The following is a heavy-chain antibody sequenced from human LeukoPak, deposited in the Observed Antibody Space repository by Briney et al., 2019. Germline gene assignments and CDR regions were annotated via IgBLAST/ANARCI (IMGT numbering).Heavy chain of an antibody. CDR2: IYYSGST. D-gene: IGHD3-22*01. V-gene: IGHV4-59*01. CDR3: AREHDRSGWFDP. CDR1: GGSISSYY. Sequence: KASETLSLTCTVSGGSISSYYWSWIRQPPGKGLEWIGYIYYSGSTNYNPSLKSRVTISVDTSKNQFSLKLSSVTAADTAVYYCAREHDRSGWFDPWGQGTLVTVSS. J-gene: IGHJ5*02.